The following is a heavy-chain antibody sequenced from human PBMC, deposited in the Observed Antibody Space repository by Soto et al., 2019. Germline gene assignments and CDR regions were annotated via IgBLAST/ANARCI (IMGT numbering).Heavy chain of an antibody. D-gene: IGHD5-18*01. CDR1: GYTLTELS. CDR2: FDPEDGET. J-gene: IGHJ6*02. V-gene: IGHV1-24*01. Sequence: ASVKVSCKVSGYTLTELSMHWVRQAPGKGLEWMGGFDPEDGETIYAQKFQGRVTMTEDTSTDTAYMELSSLRSEDTAVYYCATTYMKRSGYSYGRYYYGMDVWGQGTTVTVSS. CDR3: ATTYMKRSGYSYGRYYYGMDV.